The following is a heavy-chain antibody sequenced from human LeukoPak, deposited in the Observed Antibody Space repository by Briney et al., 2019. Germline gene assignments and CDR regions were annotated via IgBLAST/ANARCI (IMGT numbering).Heavy chain of an antibody. CDR3: ARGPVRGGYFQH. Sequence: GGSLRLSCAASGFTFSSYSMNWVRQAPGKGLEWVSYISSSSTIYYADSVKGRFTISRDNAKNSLYLQMNSLRDEDTAVYYCARGPVRGGYFQHWGQGTLVTVSS. V-gene: IGHV3-48*02. CDR2: ISSSSTI. D-gene: IGHD3-16*01. J-gene: IGHJ1*01. CDR1: GFTFSSYS.